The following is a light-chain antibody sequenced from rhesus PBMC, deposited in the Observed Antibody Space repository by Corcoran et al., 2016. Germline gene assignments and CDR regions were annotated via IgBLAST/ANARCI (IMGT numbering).Light chain of an antibody. CDR2: AAS. V-gene: IGKV1-18*01. Sequence: DIQMTQSPSSLSASVGDKVTITCRASQGISSWLAWYQQKPGKAPKLLIYAASRLHSGVPSRFSGIGSGTDYTLTISSLQPEDFATYYCQQGYNTPFTFGPGTKLDIK. J-gene: IGKJ3*01. CDR1: QGISSW. CDR3: QQGYNTPFT.